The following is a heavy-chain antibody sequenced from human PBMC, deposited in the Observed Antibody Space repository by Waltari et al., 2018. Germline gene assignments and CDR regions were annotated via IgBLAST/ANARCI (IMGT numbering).Heavy chain of an antibody. CDR2: INHSGST. V-gene: IGHV4-34*01. CDR1: GGSFSGYY. Sequence: QVQLQQWGAGLLKPSETLSLTCAVYGGSFSGYYWSWIRQPPGKGLEWIGEINHSGSTNYNPSLKSRVTISEDTSKNQFSLKLSSVTAADTAVYYCARARTRYCSGGSCYSGWFDPWGQGTLVTVSS. CDR3: ARARTRYCSGGSCYSGWFDP. J-gene: IGHJ5*02. D-gene: IGHD2-15*01.